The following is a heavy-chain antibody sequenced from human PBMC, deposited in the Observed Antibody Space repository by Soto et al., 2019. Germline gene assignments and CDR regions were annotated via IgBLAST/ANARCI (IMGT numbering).Heavy chain of an antibody. CDR2: IYHTGIS. V-gene: IGHV4-61*01. D-gene: IGHD1-26*01. CDR1: GDSVSSGNSY. CDR3: ARLSGDYYFDN. Sequence: QVQLQESGPGLVKPSETLSLTCTVSGDSVSSGNSYWSWVRQPPGKGLEWIAYIYHTGISFYNPSVKSRVTLSVDTSKNQFSLQLHSVTAADTAIYYCARLSGDYYFDNWGQGTLVTVSS. J-gene: IGHJ4*02.